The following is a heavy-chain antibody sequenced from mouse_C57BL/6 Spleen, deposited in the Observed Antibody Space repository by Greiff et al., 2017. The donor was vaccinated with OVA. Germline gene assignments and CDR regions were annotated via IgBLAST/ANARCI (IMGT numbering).Heavy chain of an antibody. D-gene: IGHD1-1*01. CDR3: ARECYGSSYGYFDV. Sequence: EVMLVESGGGLVKPGGSLKLSCAASGFTFSSYAMSWVRQTPEKRLEWVATISDGGSYTYYPDNVKGRFTISRDNAKNNLYLQMSHLKSEDTAMYYCARECYGSSYGYFDVWGTGTTVTVSS. J-gene: IGHJ1*03. V-gene: IGHV5-4*01. CDR1: GFTFSSYA. CDR2: ISDGGSYT.